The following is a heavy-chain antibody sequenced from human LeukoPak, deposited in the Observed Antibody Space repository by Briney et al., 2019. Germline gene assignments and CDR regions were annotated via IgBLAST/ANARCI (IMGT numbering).Heavy chain of an antibody. CDR1: SYTFSSYS. J-gene: IGHJ5*02. CDR2: ISAYNGNT. D-gene: IGHD3-10*01. Sequence: GASVKVSCKASSYTFSSYSISWVRQAPGQGLEWMGWISAYNGNTNYAQKLQGRVTMTTDTSTSTAYMELRSLNSDDTAVYYCARDTGGDRWKRVLLWSNWFDPWGQGTLVTVSS. CDR3: ARDTGGDRWKRVLLWSNWFDP. V-gene: IGHV1-18*01.